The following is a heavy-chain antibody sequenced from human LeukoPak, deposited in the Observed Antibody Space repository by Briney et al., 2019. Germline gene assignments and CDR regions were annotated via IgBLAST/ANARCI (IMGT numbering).Heavy chain of an antibody. J-gene: IGHJ4*02. V-gene: IGHV4-34*01. CDR3: PRAADYGHYEADY. CDR2: INYSGST. CDR1: GGSFSGYY. D-gene: IGHD4-17*01. Sequence: SETLSLTCAVYGGSFSGYYWSWIRQPPGKGLEWIGEINYSGSTNYNPSLKSRVTISVDTSKNQFSLKLSSVTAAATAVYYCPRAADYGHYEADYWGQGTLVTVSS.